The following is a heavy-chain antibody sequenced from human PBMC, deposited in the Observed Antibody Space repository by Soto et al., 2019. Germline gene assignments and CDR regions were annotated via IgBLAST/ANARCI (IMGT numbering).Heavy chain of an antibody. CDR3: AKDGITVTKPHYYYYGMDV. CDR2: ITWNGGTI. D-gene: IGHD4-4*01. CDR1: GFAFDDYV. V-gene: IGHV3-9*01. J-gene: IGHJ6*02. Sequence: GGSLRLSCAASGFAFDDYVMHWVRQPPGRGLEWVSGITWNGGTIRYVDSVKGRFTISRDNAENSLYLQMNSLRPEDTAVYYCAKDGITVTKPHYYYYGMDVWGQGTTVTVSS.